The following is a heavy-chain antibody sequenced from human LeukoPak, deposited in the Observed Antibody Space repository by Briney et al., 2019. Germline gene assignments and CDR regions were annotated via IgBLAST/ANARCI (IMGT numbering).Heavy chain of an antibody. J-gene: IGHJ4*02. D-gene: IGHD3-16*01. Sequence: PGGSLRLSCAAAGFTFSGYWMSWVRQAPGKGLEWVAHIKGDGSEIYSVDSVKGRFTISRDNAKSSLYLQMNSLRAEDTALYYCARGGFGYVYFDYWGQGTLVTVSS. CDR1: GFTFSGYW. V-gene: IGHV3-7*01. CDR3: ARGGFGYVYFDY. CDR2: IKGDGSEI.